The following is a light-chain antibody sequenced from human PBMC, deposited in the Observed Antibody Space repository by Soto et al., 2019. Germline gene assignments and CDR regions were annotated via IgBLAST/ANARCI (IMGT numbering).Light chain of an antibody. CDR2: AAS. V-gene: IGKV1-8*01. Sequence: AIRMTQSPSSFSASTGDRVTITCRASQGISSSLAWYQQKPGTAPKLLIYAASTLQTGVPSRFSGSGSGTDFTLTISNLQSADLATYYCQQYYNYPPTFGPGTKVDI. CDR1: QGISSS. J-gene: IGKJ3*01. CDR3: QQYYNYPPT.